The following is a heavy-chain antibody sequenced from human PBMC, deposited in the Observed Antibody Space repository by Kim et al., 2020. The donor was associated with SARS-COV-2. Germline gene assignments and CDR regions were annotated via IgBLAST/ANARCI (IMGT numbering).Heavy chain of an antibody. J-gene: IGHJ4*02. CDR3: ARPTGYTTSWYGFDY. D-gene: IGHD6-13*01. V-gene: IGHV4-61*07. Sequence: PSLKSRLTISVDTSKNQFSLKLTSVTAADTAVYYCARPTGYTTSWYGFDYWGQGTLVTVSS.